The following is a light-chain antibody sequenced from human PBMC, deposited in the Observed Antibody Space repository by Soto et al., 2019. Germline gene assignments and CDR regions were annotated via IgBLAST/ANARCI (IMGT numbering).Light chain of an antibody. V-gene: IGKV3-20*01. J-gene: IGKJ2*01. CDR1: QYMTRTY. Sequence: EIVLTQSPGTLSLSPGERATLSCRASQYMTRTYIAWYQQKPGQAPRLLIYAASNRATGIPDKFSGSGSGTDYSLTITRLEPEDSAVYYCQQYDKAPLTFGQGTKVEIK. CDR2: AAS. CDR3: QQYDKAPLT.